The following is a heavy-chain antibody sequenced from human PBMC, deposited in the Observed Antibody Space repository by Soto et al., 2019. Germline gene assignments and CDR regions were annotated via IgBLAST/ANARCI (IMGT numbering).Heavy chain of an antibody. CDR2: ISGSGGST. CDR1: GFTFSSYA. CDR3: ANDYYHDSSGYYYVGFDY. V-gene: IGHV3-23*01. J-gene: IGHJ4*02. D-gene: IGHD3-22*01. Sequence: EVQLLESGGGLVQPGGSLRLSCAASGFTFSSYAMSWVRQAPGKGLEWVSAISGSGGSTYYADSVKGRFTISRDNSKNTLYLQMNSLRAEDTAVYDCANDYYHDSSGYYYVGFDYWGQGTLVTVSS.